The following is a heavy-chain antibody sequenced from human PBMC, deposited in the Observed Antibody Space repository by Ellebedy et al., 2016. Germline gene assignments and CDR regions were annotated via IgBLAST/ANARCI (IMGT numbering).Heavy chain of an antibody. Sequence: GGSLRLXXAASGFTFSSYAMHWVRQAPGKGLEWVAVISYDGSNKYYADSVKGRFTISRDNSKNTLYLQMNSLRAEDTAVYYCARAIGGRLEWLLYRSYPYYYYGMDVWGQGTTVTVSS. J-gene: IGHJ6*02. CDR3: ARAIGGRLEWLLYRSYPYYYYGMDV. CDR2: ISYDGSNK. D-gene: IGHD3-3*01. V-gene: IGHV3-30-3*01. CDR1: GFTFSSYA.